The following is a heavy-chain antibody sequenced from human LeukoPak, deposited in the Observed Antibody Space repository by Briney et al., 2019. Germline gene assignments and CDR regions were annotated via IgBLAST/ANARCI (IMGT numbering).Heavy chain of an antibody. Sequence: SETLSLTCTVSGGSISSGDYYWSWIRQPPGKGLEWIGYIYYSGSTYYNPSLKSRVTISVGTSKNQLSLKLSSVTAADTAVYYCARVLCSGGSCYFDYWGQGTLVTVSS. J-gene: IGHJ4*03. CDR2: IYYSGST. CDR1: GGSISSGDYY. D-gene: IGHD2-15*01. V-gene: IGHV4-30-4*08. CDR3: ARVLCSGGSCYFDY.